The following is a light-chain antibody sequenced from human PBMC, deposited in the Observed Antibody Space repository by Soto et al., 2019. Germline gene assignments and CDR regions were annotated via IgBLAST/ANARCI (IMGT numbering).Light chain of an antibody. CDR3: QQYWATPIA. Sequence: IVMTQSPDSLAVSLGERATINCTSSQTLLSMSINKNYLAWYQQTPGQPPKMLIYWASTRASAVPDRFSGRGSRTDFTLTITRRQAEDLATYQCQQYWATPIAFGQGTRLEI. J-gene: IGKJ5*01. CDR2: WAS. CDR1: QTLLSMSINKNY. V-gene: IGKV4-1*01.